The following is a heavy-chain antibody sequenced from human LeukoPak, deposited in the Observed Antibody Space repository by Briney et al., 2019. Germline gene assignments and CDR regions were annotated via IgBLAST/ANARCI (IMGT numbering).Heavy chain of an antibody. D-gene: IGHD6-19*01. V-gene: IGHV4-39*01. CDR3: ARHYSSGWFNYSDY. J-gene: IGHJ4*02. CDR2: IYYSGST. CDR1: GGSISSSSYY. Sequence: SETLSLTCTVSGGSISSSSYYWGWIRQPPGKGLEWIGSIYYSGSTYYNPSLKSRVTISVDTSKNQFSLKLSSVTAADTAVYYCARHYSSGWFNYSDYWGQGTLVTVSS.